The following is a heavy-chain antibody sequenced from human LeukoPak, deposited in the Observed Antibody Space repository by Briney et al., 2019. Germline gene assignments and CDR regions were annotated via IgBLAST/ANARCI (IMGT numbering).Heavy chain of an antibody. V-gene: IGHV3-23*01. CDR1: GFTFSNYA. CDR2: ITGSGGST. D-gene: IGHD6-13*01. Sequence: GGSLRLSCAASGFTFSNYAMSWVPQAPGKGLEWVSSITGSGGSTDCADSVKSRFTISRDNSKNTLYLQMNSLRAEDTAVYYCAKELGRAADGTSYWGQGTLVTVSS. CDR3: AKELGRAADGTSY. J-gene: IGHJ4*02.